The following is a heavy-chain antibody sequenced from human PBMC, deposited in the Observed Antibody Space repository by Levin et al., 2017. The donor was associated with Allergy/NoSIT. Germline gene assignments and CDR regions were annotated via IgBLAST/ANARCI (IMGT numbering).Heavy chain of an antibody. CDR2: IKSNTDGVTT. V-gene: IGHV3-15*01. D-gene: IGHD2/OR15-2a*01. J-gene: IGHJ6*03. CDR1: GFTFSNAW. Sequence: GGSLRLSCAASGFTFSNAWMTWVRQAPGKGLEWVGRIKSNTDGVTTDYAAPVKGRFTVSRDDSKNTLYLQMNSLKTEDTAVYYCTREGLWSNYYYYMDVWGKGTTVTVSS. CDR3: TREGLWSNYYYYMDV.